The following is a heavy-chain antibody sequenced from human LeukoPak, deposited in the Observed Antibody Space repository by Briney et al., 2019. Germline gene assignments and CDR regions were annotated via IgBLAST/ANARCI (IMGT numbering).Heavy chain of an antibody. V-gene: IGHV4-38-2*02. J-gene: IGHJ4*02. CDR3: ARIALSSSWQCFDY. D-gene: IGHD6-13*01. CDR1: GYSISSGYY. Sequence: SETLSLTCTVSGYSISSGYYWGWIRQPPGKGLEWIGSIYHSGSTYYNPSLKSRVTISVDTSKNQFSLKLSSVTAADTAVYYCARIALSSSWQCFDYWGQGTLVTVSS. CDR2: IYHSGST.